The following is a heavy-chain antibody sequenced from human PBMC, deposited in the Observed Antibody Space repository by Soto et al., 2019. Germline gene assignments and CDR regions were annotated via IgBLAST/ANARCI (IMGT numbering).Heavy chain of an antibody. CDR1: GGSILDSTYY. D-gene: IGHD3-22*01. CDR3: ARQASGYYYGWFDT. Sequence: PSETLSLTCTVSGGSILDSTYYWAWIRQSPGKGLEWIGTIFYSGGTFYTPSLKSRVTMSVDTSNNQFSLKLSSVTAADTAVYYCARQASGYYYGWFDTWGQGTPVTVSS. CDR2: IFYSGGT. V-gene: IGHV4-39*01. J-gene: IGHJ5*02.